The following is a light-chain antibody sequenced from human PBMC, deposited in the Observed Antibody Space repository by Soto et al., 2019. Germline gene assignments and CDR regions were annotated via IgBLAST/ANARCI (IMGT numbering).Light chain of an antibody. CDR2: GSS. CDR3: QSYDSSLSGFYV. J-gene: IGLJ1*01. Sequence: QSVLTQPPSVSGAPGQRVTISCTGSSSNIGAGYDVHWYQQLPGSAPKLLIYGSSNRPSGVPDRLSASKSGTSASLAITGLQAEDEADYYCQSYDSSLSGFYVFGTGTKVTVL. V-gene: IGLV1-40*01. CDR1: SSNIGAGYD.